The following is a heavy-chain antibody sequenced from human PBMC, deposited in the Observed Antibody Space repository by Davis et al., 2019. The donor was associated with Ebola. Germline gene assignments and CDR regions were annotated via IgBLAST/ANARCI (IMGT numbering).Heavy chain of an antibody. CDR2: ISGSGGST. V-gene: IGHV3-23*01. CDR3: ARGRMALGSGWYSNYFDY. J-gene: IGHJ4*02. CDR1: GFTFSSYA. D-gene: IGHD6-19*01. Sequence: PGGSLRLSCAASGFTFSSYAMSWVRQAPGKGLEWVSAISGSGGSTYYADSVKGRFTISRDNSKNTLYLQMNSLRAEDTAVYYCARGRMALGSGWYSNYFDYWGQGTLVTVSS.